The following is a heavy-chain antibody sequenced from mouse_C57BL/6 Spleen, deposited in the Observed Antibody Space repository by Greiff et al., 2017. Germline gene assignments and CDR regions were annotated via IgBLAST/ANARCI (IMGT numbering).Heavy chain of an antibody. CDR1: GYTFTDYY. Sequence: EVQLQQSGPELVKPGASVKISCKASGYTFTDYYMNWVKQSHGKSLEWIGDINPNNGGTSYNQKFKGKATLTVDKSSSTAYMELRSLTSEDSAVYYCARLTSYYVFAYWGQGTLVTVSA. CDR2: INPNNGGT. V-gene: IGHV1-26*01. D-gene: IGHD1-1*01. J-gene: IGHJ3*01. CDR3: ARLTSYYVFAY.